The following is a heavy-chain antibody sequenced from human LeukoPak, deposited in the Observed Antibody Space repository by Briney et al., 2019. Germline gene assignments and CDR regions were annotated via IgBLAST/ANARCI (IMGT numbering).Heavy chain of an antibody. D-gene: IGHD5-12*01. V-gene: IGHV4-39*07. CDR3: ASVIVATIDDYYYMDV. CDR2: IYYSGST. CDR1: GGSISSYY. Sequence: SETLSLTCTVSGGSISSYYWGWIRQPPGKGLEWIGSIYYSGSTYYNPSPKSRVTISVDTSKNQFSLKLSSVTAADTAVYYCASVIVATIDDYYYMDVWGKGTTVTVSS. J-gene: IGHJ6*03.